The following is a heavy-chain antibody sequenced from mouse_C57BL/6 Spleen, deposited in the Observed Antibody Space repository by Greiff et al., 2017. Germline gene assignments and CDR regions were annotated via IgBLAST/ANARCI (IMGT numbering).Heavy chain of an antibody. CDR1: GYTFTDYE. CDR3: TFVYYAMDY. CDR2: IDPETGGT. Sequence: VKLVESGAELVRPGASVTLSCKASGYTFTDYEMHWVKQTPVHGLEWIGAIDPETGGTAYNQKFKGKAILTADKSSSTAYMELRSLTSEDSAVYYCTFVYYAMDYWGQGTSVTVSS. V-gene: IGHV1-15*01. J-gene: IGHJ4*01.